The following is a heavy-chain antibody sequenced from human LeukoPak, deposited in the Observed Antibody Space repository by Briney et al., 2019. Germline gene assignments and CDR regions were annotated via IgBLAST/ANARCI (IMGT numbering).Heavy chain of an antibody. D-gene: IGHD3-10*01. V-gene: IGHV4-59*01. CDR2: ISYSGST. J-gene: IGHJ6*02. CDR3: ARLTMVPGVIRDDYFGMDV. Sequence: SETLSLTCTVCGGSIRSYYWSWIRQPPGKGLEWIAYISYSGSTNYNPSLKSRVTISLDTSKNQFSLKLSSVTAADTAVYYCARLTMVPGVIRDDYFGMDVWGQGTTVTVSS. CDR1: GGSIRSYY.